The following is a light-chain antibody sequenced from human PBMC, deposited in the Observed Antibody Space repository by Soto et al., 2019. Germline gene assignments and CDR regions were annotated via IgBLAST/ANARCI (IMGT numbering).Light chain of an antibody. V-gene: IGLV1-47*01. Sequence: QSVLTQPPSASGTPGQRVTTSCSGSSSNIESNFVYWYQQFPGTAPRLLIYRNNQRPSGVPDRFSGSKSGTSASLAISALRAEAEADYSCTVWDDSLRGRLFGGGTKLTVL. CDR2: RNN. J-gene: IGLJ2*01. CDR1: SSNIESNF. CDR3: TVWDDSLRGRL.